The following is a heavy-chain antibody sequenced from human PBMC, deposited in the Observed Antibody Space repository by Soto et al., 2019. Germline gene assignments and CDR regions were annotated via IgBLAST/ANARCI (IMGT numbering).Heavy chain of an antibody. CDR1: GFTFSSYA. CDR3: AKGGAITFGGVIVNHPGGDYYGMDV. Sequence: EVQLLESGGGLVQPGGSLRLSCAASGFTFSSYAMSWVRQAPGKGLEWVSAISGSGGSTYYADSVKGRFTISRDNSKNTLYLQMNSLRAEDTAVYYCAKGGAITFGGVIVNHPGGDYYGMDVWGQGTTVTVSS. V-gene: IGHV3-23*01. D-gene: IGHD3-16*02. J-gene: IGHJ6*02. CDR2: ISGSGGST.